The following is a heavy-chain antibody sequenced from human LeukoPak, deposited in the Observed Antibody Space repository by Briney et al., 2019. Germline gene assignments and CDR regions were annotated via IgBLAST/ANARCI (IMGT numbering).Heavy chain of an antibody. CDR2: IRYDGSNK. CDR3: AKDPKLYSSSSGYFDY. V-gene: IGHV3-30*02. J-gene: IGHJ4*02. D-gene: IGHD6-6*01. Sequence: GGSRRLSCAASGFTFSSYGMHWVRQAPGKGLEWVAFIRYDGSNKYYADSVKGRFTISRDNSKNTLYLQMNSLRAEDTAVYYCAKDPKLYSSSSGYFDYWGQGTLVTVSS. CDR1: GFTFSSYG.